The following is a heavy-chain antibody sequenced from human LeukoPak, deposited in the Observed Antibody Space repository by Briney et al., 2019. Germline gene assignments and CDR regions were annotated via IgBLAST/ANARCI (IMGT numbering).Heavy chain of an antibody. CDR2: ISFDGAYR. CDR3: AKDQQGGAGSGRFDY. Sequence: GGSLRLSCAASGFTSSAIHWVRQSPGKGLEWLAIISFDGAYRYYADSVKGRFTISRDISRNTFYLQMSSLTADDAALYYCAKDQQGGAGSGRFDYWGQGTLVTVSS. CDR1: GFTSSA. V-gene: IGHV3-30*04. D-gene: IGHD3-10*01. J-gene: IGHJ4*02.